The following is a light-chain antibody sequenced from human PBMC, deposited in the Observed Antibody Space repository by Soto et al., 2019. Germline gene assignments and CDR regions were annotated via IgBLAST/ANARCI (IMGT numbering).Light chain of an antibody. CDR1: QSVSNN. V-gene: IGKV3-15*01. CDR2: DAS. Sequence: ILMTQSPATLSVSPGERATLSCRASQSVSNNLAWYQQKPGQAPRLLIYDASTRATGIPARFSGSGSGTDDTLTISTLQSKDFAVYYCQQYNNWPPWTFGQGTKVEIK. CDR3: QQYNNWPPWT. J-gene: IGKJ1*01.